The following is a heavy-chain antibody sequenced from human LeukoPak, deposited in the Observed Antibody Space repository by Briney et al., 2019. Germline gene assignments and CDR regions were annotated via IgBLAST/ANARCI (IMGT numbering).Heavy chain of an antibody. J-gene: IGHJ4*02. D-gene: IGHD2-15*01. Sequence: SVKVSCKASGGTFSSYAISWVRQAPGQGLEWMGRIIPIFGIANYAQKFQGRATITADKSTSTAYMELSSLRSEDTAVYYCALDPCSGGSCYSAYFDYWGQGTLVTVSS. CDR2: IIPIFGIA. CDR3: ALDPCSGGSCYSAYFDY. V-gene: IGHV1-69*04. CDR1: GGTFSSYA.